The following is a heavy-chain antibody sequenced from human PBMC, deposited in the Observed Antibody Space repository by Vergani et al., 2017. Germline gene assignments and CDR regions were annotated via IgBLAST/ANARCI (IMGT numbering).Heavy chain of an antibody. J-gene: IGHJ4*02. D-gene: IGHD5-24*01. CDR3: ARERGYNYEDAFDY. CDR2: ISSSRSYI. Sequence: EVQLVESGGGLVKPGGSLRLSCAASGFPFSSYSMNWVRQAPGKGLEWVSSISSSRSYIYYADSVKGRFTIARDNAKNSLYLQMNSLRAEDTAVYYCARERGYNYEDAFDYWGQGTLVTVSS. V-gene: IGHV3-21*01. CDR1: GFPFSSYS.